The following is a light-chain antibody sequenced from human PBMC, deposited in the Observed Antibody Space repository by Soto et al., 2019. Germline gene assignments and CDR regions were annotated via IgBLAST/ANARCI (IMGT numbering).Light chain of an antibody. CDR3: QQFIDGWT. CDR2: GAS. Sequence: EIVLTQSPGTLSLSPGERATLSCRASQSVSSSYLAWYQQKPGQAPRLLIYGASSRATGIPDRFSGSGSGTDFTLTISRLKPDDSATYFCQQFIDGWTFGQGTKVEI. CDR1: QSVSSSY. J-gene: IGKJ1*01. V-gene: IGKV3-20*01.